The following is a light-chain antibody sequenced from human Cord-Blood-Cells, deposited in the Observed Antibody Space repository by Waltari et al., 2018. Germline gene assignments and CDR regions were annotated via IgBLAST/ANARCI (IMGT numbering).Light chain of an antibody. CDR3: QQYNSYSWT. J-gene: IGKJ1*01. CDR2: DAY. CDR1: QSISSW. V-gene: IGKV1-5*01. Sequence: DIQMTQSPSILSASVGDSVTITCRASQSISSWLAWYQQKPGKAPKLLIYDAYSLESGVPSSFSGSGSGTEFTLTISSLQPDDFATYYCQQYNSYSWTFGQGTKVEIK.